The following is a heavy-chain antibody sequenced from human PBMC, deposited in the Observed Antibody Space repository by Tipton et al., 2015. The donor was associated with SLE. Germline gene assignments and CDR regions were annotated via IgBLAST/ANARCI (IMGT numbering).Heavy chain of an antibody. CDR3: AKDRYYDFWSGYSYYFDY. V-gene: IGHV3-30*02. CDR2: IRYDGSNK. CDR1: GFTFSSYG. J-gene: IGHJ4*02. D-gene: IGHD3-3*01. Sequence: SLRLSCAASGFTFSSYGMHWVRQAPGKGLEWVAFIRYDGSNKYYADSVKGRFTISRDNSKNRLYLQMNSLRAEDTAVYYCAKDRYYDFWSGYSYYFDYWGQGTLVTVSS.